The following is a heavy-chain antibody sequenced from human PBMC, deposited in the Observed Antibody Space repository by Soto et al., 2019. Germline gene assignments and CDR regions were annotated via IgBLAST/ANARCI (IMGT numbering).Heavy chain of an antibody. Sequence: QVQLVQSGAEVKKPGASVKVSCKPSGYTFTSYYMHWVRQAPGQGLEWMGIINPSGGSTSYAQKFQGRVTMIRDTSTSTVYMELSSLRSEDTAVYYCARDPRAVAGDDAFDIWGQGTMVTVSS. V-gene: IGHV1-46*01. D-gene: IGHD6-19*01. CDR2: INPSGGST. CDR1: GYTFTSYY. J-gene: IGHJ3*02. CDR3: ARDPRAVAGDDAFDI.